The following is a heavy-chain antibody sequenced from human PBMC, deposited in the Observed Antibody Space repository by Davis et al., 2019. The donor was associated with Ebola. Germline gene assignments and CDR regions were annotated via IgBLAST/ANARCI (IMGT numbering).Heavy chain of an antibody. CDR3: ARARYCSSTSCSNWFDP. V-gene: IGHV1-46*01. D-gene: IGHD2-2*01. J-gene: IGHJ5*02. Sequence: AASVKVSCKASGYTFTSYYMHWVRQAPGQGLEWMGVINPTGGSTSYAQKFQGRVTMTRDTSTSTVSMGLSSLRSEDTAVYYCARARYCSSTSCSNWFDPWGQGTLVTVSS. CDR2: INPTGGST. CDR1: GYTFTSYY.